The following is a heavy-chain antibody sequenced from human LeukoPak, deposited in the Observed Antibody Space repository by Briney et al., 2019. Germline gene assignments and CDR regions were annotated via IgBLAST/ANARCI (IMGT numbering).Heavy chain of an antibody. J-gene: IGHJ4*02. CDR2: ISSNGGST. V-gene: IGHV3-64*01. Sequence: GGSLRLSCAASGFTFSSYAMHWVRQAPGKGLEYVSAISSNGGSTYYANSVKVRFTISRDNSKNTLYLQMGSLRAEDMAVYYSARSRAVEWLFHLDYWGQGTQVTVSS. D-gene: IGHD3-3*01. CDR3: ARSRAVEWLFHLDY. CDR1: GFTFSSYA.